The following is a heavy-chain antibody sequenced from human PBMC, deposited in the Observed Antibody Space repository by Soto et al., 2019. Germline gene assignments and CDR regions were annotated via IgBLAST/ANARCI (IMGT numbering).Heavy chain of an antibody. CDR3: ARCSGSFRSFDY. V-gene: IGHV2-5*02. CDR1: GFSLSTSGVG. CDR2: IYGDGDK. J-gene: IGHJ4*02. Sequence: QITLKESGPTLVKPTQTLTLTCTLSGFSLSTSGVGVGWIRKPPGKALEWLALIYGDGDKRYSPSLKSRLTVTKDTSKTQVAMTMTNMDPVDTATYCCARCSGSFRSFDYWGQGSLVTVSS. D-gene: IGHD1-26*01.